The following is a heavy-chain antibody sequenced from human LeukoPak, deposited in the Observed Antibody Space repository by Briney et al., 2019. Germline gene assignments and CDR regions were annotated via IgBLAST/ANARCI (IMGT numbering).Heavy chain of an antibody. J-gene: IGHJ5*02. V-gene: IGHV4-34*01. CDR1: GGSFSGYY. Sequence: SETLSLTCAVYGGSFSGYYWSWIRQPPGKGLEWIGEINHSGSTNYNPSLKSRVSISVDTSKSQSSLNVRSVTAADTAVYYCARGIYNHYRRRQGNWFDPWGQGTLVTVSS. D-gene: IGHD4-11*01. CDR3: ARGIYNHYRRRQGNWFDP. CDR2: INHSGST.